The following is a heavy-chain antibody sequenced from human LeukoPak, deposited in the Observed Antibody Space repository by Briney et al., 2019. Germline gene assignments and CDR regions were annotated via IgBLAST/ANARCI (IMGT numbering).Heavy chain of an antibody. D-gene: IGHD4-17*01. Sequence: GGSLRLSCAASGFTFSSYGMHWVRQAPGKGLEWVAFIRYDGSEKHYADSVKGRFTISRDNSENTLFLQMNSLRAGDTPVYYCAKNREPSGDYAGAFDFWGQGTLVTVSS. CDR3: AKNREPSGDYAGAFDF. J-gene: IGHJ4*02. V-gene: IGHV3-30*02. CDR1: GFTFSSYG. CDR2: IRYDGSEK.